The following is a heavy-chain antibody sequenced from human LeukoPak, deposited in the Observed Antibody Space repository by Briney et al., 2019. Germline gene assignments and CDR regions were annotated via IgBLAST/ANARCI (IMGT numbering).Heavy chain of an antibody. CDR1: GGTFSSYA. V-gene: IGHV1-69*13. CDR2: IIPIFGTA. CDR3: ARGGSSFYSSGWYALEYGMDV. J-gene: IGHJ6*02. Sequence: GASVKVSCKASGGTFSSYAISWVRQAPGQGLEWMGGIIPIFGTANYAQKFQGRVTITADESTSTAYMELSSLRSEDTAVYYCARGGSSFYSSGWYALEYGMDVWGQGTTVTVSS. D-gene: IGHD6-19*01.